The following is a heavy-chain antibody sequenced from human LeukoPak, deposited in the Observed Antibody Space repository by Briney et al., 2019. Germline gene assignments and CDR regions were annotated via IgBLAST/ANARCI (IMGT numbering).Heavy chain of an antibody. J-gene: IGHJ3*02. CDR2: IYYSGST. CDR3: ARGTYDFWSGYYRARAFDI. CDR1: AGSISSSSYC. V-gene: IGHV4-39*01. Sequence: SETLSPTRTVSAGSISSSSYCWGWIRQPPGKGLEWIGSIYYSGSTYYNPSLKSRVTISVYTSKNPFSLKLSSVTAADTAVYYCARGTYDFWSGYYRARAFDIWGQGTMVTVSS. D-gene: IGHD3-3*01.